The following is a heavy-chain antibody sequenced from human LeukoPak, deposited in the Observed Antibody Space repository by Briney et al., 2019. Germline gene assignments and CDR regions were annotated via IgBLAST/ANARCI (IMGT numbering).Heavy chain of an antibody. CDR2: ISAYNGNT. V-gene: IGHV1-18*04. J-gene: IGHJ3*02. Sequence: ASVKVSCKASGYTFTSYGSSWVRQAPGQGLEWMGWISAYNGNTNYAQKLQGRVTMTTDTSTSTAYMELRSLRSDDTAVYYCARVVRYFDWLGDAFDIWGQGTMVTVSS. CDR3: ARVVRYFDWLGDAFDI. CDR1: GYTFTSYG. D-gene: IGHD3-9*01.